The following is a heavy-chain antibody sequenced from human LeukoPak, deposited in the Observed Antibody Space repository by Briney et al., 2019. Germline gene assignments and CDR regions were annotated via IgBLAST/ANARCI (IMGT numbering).Heavy chain of an antibody. Sequence: GGSLRLSCAASGFTVSSNYMSWVRQAPGKGLEWVAVISYDGSNKYYADSVKGRFTISRDNSKNTLYLQMNSLRAEDTAVYYCAKDGALAVAGTFDYWGQGTLVTVSS. CDR1: GFTVSSNY. V-gene: IGHV3-30*18. J-gene: IGHJ4*02. CDR2: ISYDGSNK. CDR3: AKDGALAVAGTFDY. D-gene: IGHD6-19*01.